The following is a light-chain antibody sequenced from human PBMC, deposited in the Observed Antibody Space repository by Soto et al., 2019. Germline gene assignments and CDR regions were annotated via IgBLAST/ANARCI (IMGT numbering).Light chain of an antibody. CDR1: GGDIGAYNY. V-gene: IGLV2-11*01. CDR2: DVS. CDR3: CSYAGSNTWV. Sequence: QSALTQPASVSGSLGQSITLSCTGSGGDIGAYNYVSWYQQHPGKAPKLMIYDVSNRPSGVPDRFSGSKSGNTASLTISGLQAEDEADYYCCSYAGSNTWVFGGGTKLTVL. J-gene: IGLJ3*02.